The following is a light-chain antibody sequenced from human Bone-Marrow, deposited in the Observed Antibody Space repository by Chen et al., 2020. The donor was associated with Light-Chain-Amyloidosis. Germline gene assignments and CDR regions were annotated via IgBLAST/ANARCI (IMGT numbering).Light chain of an antibody. CDR3: SSYTSSSPV. CDR1: SSAVGGYNY. V-gene: IGLV2-14*01. Sequence: QSALTQPASVSGSPGQSITISCTGTSSAVGGYNYVSWYQQHPGKAPKLRIYDVSNRPSGVSNRFSGSNSGNTASLSISGLQAEDEAYYYCSSYTSSSPVFGGGTKLTVL. CDR2: DVS. J-gene: IGLJ2*01.